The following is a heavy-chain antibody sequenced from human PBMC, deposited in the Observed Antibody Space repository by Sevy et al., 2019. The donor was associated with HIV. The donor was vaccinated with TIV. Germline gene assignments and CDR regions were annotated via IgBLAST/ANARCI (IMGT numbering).Heavy chain of an antibody. D-gene: IGHD2-2*01. J-gene: IGHJ3*02. Sequence: GGSLRLSCAASGFTFSSYSMNWVRQAPGKGLEWVSSISGSSNYIYYADSMKGRFTISRDNAKNSLYLQMNSLRAEDTAVYYCARRDCTITSCHRGDAFDIWGQGTTVTVSS. CDR3: ARRDCTITSCHRGDAFDI. CDR2: ISGSSNYI. V-gene: IGHV3-21*01. CDR1: GFTFSSYS.